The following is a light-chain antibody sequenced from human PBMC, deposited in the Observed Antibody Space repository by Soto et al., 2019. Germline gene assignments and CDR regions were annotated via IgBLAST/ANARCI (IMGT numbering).Light chain of an antibody. CDR1: QGISSY. V-gene: IGKV1-8*01. J-gene: IGKJ1*01. Sequence: VRMTPSPSSLSASTRDRVTITCRASQGISSYLAWYQQKPGTAPKLLIYAASTLQSGVPSRFSGSGSGTDSTLTISCLQSEDFATYYCQQYYSYPWTFGQGTKV. CDR2: AAS. CDR3: QQYYSYPWT.